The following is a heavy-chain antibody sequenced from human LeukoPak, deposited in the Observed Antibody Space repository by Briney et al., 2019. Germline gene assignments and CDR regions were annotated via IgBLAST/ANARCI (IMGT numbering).Heavy chain of an antibody. J-gene: IGHJ4*02. CDR1: GFTFSSYA. CDR2: ISGSGGST. D-gene: IGHD6-13*01. V-gene: IGHV3-23*01. Sequence: GSLRLSCAASGFTFSSYAMSWVRQAPGKGLEWVSAISGSGGSTYYADSVKGRFTISRDNSKNTLYLQMNSLRAEDTAVYYCAKGNTVNIAAAGPTGDYFDYWGQGTLVTVSS. CDR3: AKGNTVNIAAAGPTGDYFDY.